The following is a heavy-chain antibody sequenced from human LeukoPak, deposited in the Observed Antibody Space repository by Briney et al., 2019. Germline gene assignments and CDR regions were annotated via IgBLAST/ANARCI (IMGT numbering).Heavy chain of an antibody. CDR1: GGSFSGYY. CDR3: ARDGSGYYYFDY. Sequence: SETLSLTSAVYGGSFSGYYWSWIRQPPGKGLEWIGEINHSGSTNYNPSLKSRVTISVDTSKNQFSLKLSSVTAADTAVYYCARDGSGYYYFDYWGQGTLVTVSS. J-gene: IGHJ4*02. CDR2: INHSGST. D-gene: IGHD3-22*01. V-gene: IGHV4-34*01.